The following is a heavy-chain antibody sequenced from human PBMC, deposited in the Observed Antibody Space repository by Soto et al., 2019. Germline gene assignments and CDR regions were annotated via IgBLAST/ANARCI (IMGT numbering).Heavy chain of an antibody. CDR1: GGSISSGGYY. CDR2: IYYSGST. Sequence: SETLSLTCTVSGGSISSGGYYWSWIRQHPGKGLEWIGYIYYSGSTYYNPSLKSRVTISVDTSKNQFSLKLSSVTAADTAVYYCARDRTYYDFWSGYSPGNYYYGMDVWGQGTTVTVSS. D-gene: IGHD3-3*01. CDR3: ARDRTYYDFWSGYSPGNYYYGMDV. V-gene: IGHV4-31*03. J-gene: IGHJ6*02.